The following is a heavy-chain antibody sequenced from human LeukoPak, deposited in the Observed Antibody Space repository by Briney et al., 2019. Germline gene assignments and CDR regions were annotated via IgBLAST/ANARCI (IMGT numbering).Heavy chain of an antibody. CDR1: GFTVSSNY. J-gene: IGHJ4*02. D-gene: IGHD1-7*01. CDR2: ISGSGGST. V-gene: IGHV3-23*01. CDR3: AKLSELELRQPFDY. Sequence: GGSLRLSCAASGFTVSSNYMSWVRQAPGKGLEWVSAISGSGGSTYYADSVKGRFTISRDNSKNTLYLQMNSLRAEDTAVYYCAKLSELELRQPFDYWGQGTLVTVSS.